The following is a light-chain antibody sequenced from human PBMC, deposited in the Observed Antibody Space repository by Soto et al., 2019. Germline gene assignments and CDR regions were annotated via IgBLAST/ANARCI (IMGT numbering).Light chain of an antibody. Sequence: QSALTQPASVSGSPGQSITISCTGTSSDVGAYNRVSWYQQHSGKAPKLMIYDVIKRPSGVPDRFSGSKSGNTASLTVSGLQAEDEADYYCSSYGGNNNVLFGGGTKLTVL. J-gene: IGLJ2*01. V-gene: IGLV2-8*01. CDR3: SSYGGNNNVL. CDR1: SSDVGAYNR. CDR2: DVI.